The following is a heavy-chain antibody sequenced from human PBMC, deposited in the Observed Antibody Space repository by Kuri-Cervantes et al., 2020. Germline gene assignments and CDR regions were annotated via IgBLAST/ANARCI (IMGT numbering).Heavy chain of an antibody. V-gene: IGHV1-2*02. CDR2: INPNSGGT. Sequence: ASVKVSCKASGYTFTGYYMHWARQAPGQGLEWMGWINPNSGGTNYAQKFQGRVTMTRDTSISTAYMELSRLRSDDTAVYYCARDYSADDFWSGYYRPLTWFDPWGQGALVTVSS. CDR1: GYTFTGYY. CDR3: ARDYSADDFWSGYYRPLTWFDP. J-gene: IGHJ5*02. D-gene: IGHD3-3*01.